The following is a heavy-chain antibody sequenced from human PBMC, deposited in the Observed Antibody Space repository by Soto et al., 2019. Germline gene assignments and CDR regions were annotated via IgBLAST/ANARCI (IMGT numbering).Heavy chain of an antibody. V-gene: IGHV2-5*01. J-gene: IGHJ5*02. CDR1: GFSLSASGAS. CDR2: IYWNDDK. D-gene: IGHD3-22*01. Sequence: KSGPTLVNPTQTLRLTCALSGFSLSASGASVGWIRQPPGKALEWLAHIYWNDDKRYSPSLRSRRTISKDTSKNQVVLTFTNMDPADTGTYYCLHRLEVTGLAFDPCGQGPLVTVSS. CDR3: LHRLEVTGLAFDP.